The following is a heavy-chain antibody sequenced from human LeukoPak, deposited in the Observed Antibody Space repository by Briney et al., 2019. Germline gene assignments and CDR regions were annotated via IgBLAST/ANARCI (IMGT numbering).Heavy chain of an antibody. CDR3: ARTSGYDLDY. CDR2: IRQDGSQK. CDR1: GFTFSSYW. Sequence: GGSLRLSCAASGFTFSSYWMSWVRQAPGKGLEWVATIRQDGSQKYYVDSVKGRFTISRDNAKNSLYLQMNSLRTEDTAVYYCARTSGYDLDYWGQGTLVTVSS. V-gene: IGHV3-7*01. D-gene: IGHD5-12*01. J-gene: IGHJ4*02.